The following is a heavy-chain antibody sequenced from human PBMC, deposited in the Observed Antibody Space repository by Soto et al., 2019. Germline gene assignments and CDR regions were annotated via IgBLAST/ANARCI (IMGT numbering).Heavy chain of an antibody. CDR1: GFTFSSYG. CDR2: ISSNGGST. CDR3: ARDYSRYAFDY. D-gene: IGHD5-12*01. Sequence: GGSLRLSCAASGFTFSSYGMHWVRQAPGKGLEYVSAISSNGGSTYYANSVKGRFTISRDNSKNTLYLQMGSLRAEDMAVYYCARDYSRYAFDYWGQGTLVTVSS. V-gene: IGHV3-64*01. J-gene: IGHJ4*02.